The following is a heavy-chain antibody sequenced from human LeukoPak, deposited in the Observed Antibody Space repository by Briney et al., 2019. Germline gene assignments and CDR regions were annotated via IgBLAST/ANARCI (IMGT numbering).Heavy chain of an antibody. J-gene: IGHJ4*02. Sequence: GGSLRLSCAASGFTVSSNYMSWVRQAPGKGLEWVSVIYSGGSAYYADSVKGRFTISRDNTKNTLYLRMNSLRAEDTAVYYCARVGNGRTNDYWGQGTLVTVSS. D-gene: IGHD1-14*01. V-gene: IGHV3-66*01. CDR2: IYSGGSA. CDR3: ARVGNGRTNDY. CDR1: GFTVSSNY.